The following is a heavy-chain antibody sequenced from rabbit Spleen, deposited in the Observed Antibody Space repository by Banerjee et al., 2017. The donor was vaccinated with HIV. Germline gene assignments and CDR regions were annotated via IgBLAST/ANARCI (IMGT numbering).Heavy chain of an antibody. V-gene: IGHV1S40*01. D-gene: IGHD8-1*01. CDR1: GFSFSSSSFSGDSY. CDR3: ARDGAGGSYFAL. J-gene: IGHJ4*01. CDR2: IDPVFGIT. Sequence: QSLEESGGDLVKPGASLTLTCTASGFSFSSSSFSGDSYMCWVRQAPGKGLEWIGYIDPVFGITYYANWVNGRFSISRENAQNTVFLQMTSLTAADTATYFCARDGAGGSYFALWGPGTLVTVS.